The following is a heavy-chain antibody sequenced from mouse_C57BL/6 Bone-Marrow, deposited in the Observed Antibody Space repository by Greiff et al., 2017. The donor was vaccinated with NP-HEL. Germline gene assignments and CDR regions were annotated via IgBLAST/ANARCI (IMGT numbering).Heavy chain of an antibody. J-gene: IGHJ4*01. CDR2: ISSGVSYT. V-gene: IGHV5-6*01. Sequence: EVHLVESGGDLVKPGGSLKLSCAASGFTFSSYGMSWVRQTPDKRLEWVATISSGVSYTYYPDSVKGRFTISRDNAKNTLYLQMSSLKSEDTAMYYCARRYSNLYYAMDYWGQGTSVTVSS. CDR3: ARRYSNLYYAMDY. CDR1: GFTFSSYG. D-gene: IGHD2-5*01.